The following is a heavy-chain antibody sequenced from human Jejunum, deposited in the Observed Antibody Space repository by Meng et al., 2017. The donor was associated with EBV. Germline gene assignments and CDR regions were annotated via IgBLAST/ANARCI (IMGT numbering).Heavy chain of an antibody. V-gene: IGHV3-23*01. CDR2: ISGTGGST. J-gene: IGHJ4*02. CDR1: GFTLSSYA. CDR3: VRDGYNYIPFDY. Sequence: LLGSGGGLVQPGGSLRLSWAASGFTLSSYAMSWVRQAPGKGLEWVSHISGTGGSTYYADSVKGRFTASRDNSKNTLYLQMNSLRADDTAVYYCVRDGYNYIPFDYWGQGTLVTVSS. D-gene: IGHD5-24*01.